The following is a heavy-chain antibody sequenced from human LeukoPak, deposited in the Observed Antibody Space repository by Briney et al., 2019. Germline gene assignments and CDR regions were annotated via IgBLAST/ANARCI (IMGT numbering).Heavy chain of an antibody. CDR2: ISCDGGTQ. CDR1: GFTFNNYG. D-gene: IGHD1-26*01. V-gene: IGHV3-30*18. CDR3: AKDPGGANLLGAFDI. Sequence: GRSLRLSCAASGFTFNNYGMQWVRQTPGKGLEWVTVISCDGGTQYYADSVKGRFTISRDNSKNTLYLQMNSLRAEDTAVYYCAKDPGGANLLGAFDIWGQGTMVTVSS. J-gene: IGHJ3*02.